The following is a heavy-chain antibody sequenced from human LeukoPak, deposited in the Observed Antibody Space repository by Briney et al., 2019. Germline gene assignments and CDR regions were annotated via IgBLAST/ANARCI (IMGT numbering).Heavy chain of an antibody. CDR3: AKSKLVVVPAAIGFDY. CDR2: IKQDGSEK. CDR1: GFTFSSYW. V-gene: IGHV3-7*03. D-gene: IGHD2-2*02. J-gene: IGHJ4*02. Sequence: GGSLRLSCAASGFTFSSYWMSWVRQAPGKGLEWVANIKQDGSEKYYVDSVKGRFTISRDNAKNSLYLQMNSLRAEDTAVYYCAKSKLVVVPAAIGFDYWGQGTLVTVSS.